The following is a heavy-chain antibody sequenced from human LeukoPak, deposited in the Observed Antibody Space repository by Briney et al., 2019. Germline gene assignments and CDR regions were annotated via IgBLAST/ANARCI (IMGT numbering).Heavy chain of an antibody. J-gene: IGHJ6*04. CDR1: GDSFSTKY. V-gene: IGHV4-59*08. Sequence: SETLSLTCIVSGDSFSTKYWAWVRQPPGMPLEYVGYVHYSGATDYNPSLRSRLTISMDTSRNIFSLRLSSVTAADTAVYYCARLMPMVLTGQRYFYHPLDVWGKGTTVTVSS. D-gene: IGHD3-9*01. CDR2: VHYSGAT. CDR3: ARLMPMVLTGQRYFYHPLDV.